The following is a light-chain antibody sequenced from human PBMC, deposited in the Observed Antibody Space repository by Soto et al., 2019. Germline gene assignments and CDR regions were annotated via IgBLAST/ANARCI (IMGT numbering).Light chain of an antibody. V-gene: IGLV1-51*01. J-gene: IGLJ3*02. CDR2: DNN. CDR3: GTWDSSLTIGV. Sequence: SVLTQPPSVSAAPGQKVTISCSGSTSNIGINYVSWYRQFPGSAPKLLIYDNNKRPSGIPDRFSGSRSGTSATLGITGLQTGDEADYYCGTWDSSLTIGVFGGGTKVTVL. CDR1: TSNIGINY.